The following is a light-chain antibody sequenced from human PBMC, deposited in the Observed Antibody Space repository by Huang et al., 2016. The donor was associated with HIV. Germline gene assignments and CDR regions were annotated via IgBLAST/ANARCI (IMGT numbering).Light chain of an antibody. Sequence: IQLNQSPSSLSASVGERVAITCRASQDIGNSLAWYQQRPGKAPKPLIYAASTLQGGVSSRFSGSVSGTYFTLTINDLQPEDFATYYCQQLKDYPVTFGQGTRL. J-gene: IGKJ5*01. CDR3: QQLKDYPVT. V-gene: IGKV1-9*01. CDR1: QDIGNS. CDR2: AAS.